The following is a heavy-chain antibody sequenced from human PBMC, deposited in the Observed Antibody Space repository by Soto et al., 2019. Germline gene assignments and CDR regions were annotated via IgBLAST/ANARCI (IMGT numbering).Heavy chain of an antibody. D-gene: IGHD1-1*01. CDR2: ASGSGDST. J-gene: IGHJ4*02. V-gene: IGHV3-23*01. Sequence: EVQLLESGGGLVQPGGSLRLSCVASGFTFSSYAMGWVRQAPGKGLEWVSGASGSGDSTYYADSVKGRFTITRDKPKSTLYRQMNGRIAYDRAVYYYATRAPAAVGAGKVYWGQGTLVIVSS. CDR1: GFTFSSYA. CDR3: ATRAPAAVGAGKVY.